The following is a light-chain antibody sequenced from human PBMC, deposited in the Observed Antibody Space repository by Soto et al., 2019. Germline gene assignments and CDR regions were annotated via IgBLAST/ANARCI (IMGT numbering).Light chain of an antibody. CDR1: GSNIGSNT. CDR2: HDT. J-gene: IGLJ2*01. CDR3: GAWDDSLNGPV. V-gene: IGLV1-44*01. Sequence: QSVLTQPPSASGTPGQRVIISCSGGGSNIGSNTVNWYQQLPGAAPKVLIHHDTQRPSGVPDRFSGSKSGISASLAISGLQSEDEADYYCGAWDDSLNGPVFGGGTKLTVL.